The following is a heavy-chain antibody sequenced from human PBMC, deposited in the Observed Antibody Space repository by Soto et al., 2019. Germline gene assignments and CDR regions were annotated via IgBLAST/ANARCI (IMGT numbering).Heavy chain of an antibody. CDR1: SGSISSSNW. J-gene: IGHJ4*02. D-gene: IGHD4-17*01. Sequence: SETLSLTCAVSSGSISSSNWWSWVRQPPGKGLEWIGEIYHSGSTNYNPSLKSRVTISVDKSKNQFSLKLSSVTAADTAVYYCAREGDLGYGDFYYFDYWGQGTLVTVSS. V-gene: IGHV4-4*02. CDR2: IYHSGST. CDR3: AREGDLGYGDFYYFDY.